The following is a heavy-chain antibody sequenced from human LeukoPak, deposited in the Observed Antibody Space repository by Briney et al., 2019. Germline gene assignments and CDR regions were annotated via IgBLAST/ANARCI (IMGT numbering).Heavy chain of an antibody. Sequence: PGGSLRLSCASSGFTFTSYAVSWVRQAPGKGLEWVSTISYSGGTTYHTDSVKGRFTISRDISKNTLYLQMNSLRAEDTAVYYCAKDRDSSSWYEGDYFDYWGQGTLVTVSS. D-gene: IGHD6-13*01. CDR2: ISYSGGTT. CDR3: AKDRDSSSWYEGDYFDY. J-gene: IGHJ4*02. V-gene: IGHV3-23*01. CDR1: GFTFTSYA.